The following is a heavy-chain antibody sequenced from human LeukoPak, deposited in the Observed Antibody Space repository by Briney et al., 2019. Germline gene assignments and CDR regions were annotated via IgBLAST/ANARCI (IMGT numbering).Heavy chain of an antibody. CDR1: GYTFTVYY. V-gene: IGHV1-2*02. Sequence: ASVKVSCKASGYTFTVYYMHWVRQAPGQGLEWMGWINPNSGGTNYAQKFQGRVTMTRDTPISTAYMELSRLRSDDTAVYYCARGRRSWYYFDYWGQGTLVTVSS. CDR2: INPNSGGT. D-gene: IGHD6-13*01. CDR3: ARGRRSWYYFDY. J-gene: IGHJ4*02.